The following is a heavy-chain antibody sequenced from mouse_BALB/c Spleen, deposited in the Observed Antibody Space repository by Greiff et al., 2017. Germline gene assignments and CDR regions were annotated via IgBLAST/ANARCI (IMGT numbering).Heavy chain of an antibody. CDR2: ISNGGGST. Sequence: EVQLVESGGGLVQPGGSLKLSCAASGFTFSSYTMSWVRQTPEKRLEWVAYISNGGGSTYYPDNVKGRFTISRDNAKNTLYLQMSSLKSEDTAMYYCARHREAMDYWGQGTSVTVSS. V-gene: IGHV5-12-2*01. J-gene: IGHJ4*01. CDR1: GFTFSSYT. CDR3: ARHREAMDY.